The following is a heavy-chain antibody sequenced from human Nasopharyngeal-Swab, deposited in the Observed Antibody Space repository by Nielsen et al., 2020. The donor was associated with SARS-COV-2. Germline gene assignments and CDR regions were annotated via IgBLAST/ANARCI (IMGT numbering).Heavy chain of an antibody. V-gene: IGHV4-39*01. J-gene: IGHJ4*02. CDR3: ARQLSGWFNY. Sequence: SETLSLTCSVSGGSISSSSYYWAWIRQPPGKGLEWIGSIYYSGTTYYNPSLKSRVTISVDTSKNHFSLKLNSVTAADTAVYYRARQLSGWFNYWGQGTLVTVSS. D-gene: IGHD6-19*01. CDR2: IYYSGTT. CDR1: GGSISSSSYY.